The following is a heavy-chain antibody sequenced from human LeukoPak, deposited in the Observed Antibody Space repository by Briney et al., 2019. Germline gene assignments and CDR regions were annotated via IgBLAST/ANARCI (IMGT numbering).Heavy chain of an antibody. V-gene: IGHV1-69*13. J-gene: IGHJ4*02. Sequence: ASVKVSCKASGGTFSSYAISWVRQAPGQGLEWMGGIIPIFGTANYAQKFQGRVTITADESTSTAYMELSSLRPEDTAVYYCASGYSYGYVPDYWGQGTLVTVSS. CDR3: ASGYSYGYVPDY. D-gene: IGHD5-18*01. CDR1: GGTFSSYA. CDR2: IIPIFGTA.